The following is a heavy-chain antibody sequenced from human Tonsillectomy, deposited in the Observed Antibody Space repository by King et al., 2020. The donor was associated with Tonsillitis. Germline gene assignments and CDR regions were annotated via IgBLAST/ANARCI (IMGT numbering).Heavy chain of an antibody. V-gene: IGHV1-69*06. Sequence: VQLVESGAEVKKPGSSVKVSCKASGGTFSSYAISWVRQAPGQGLEWMGGIIPIFGTANYAQKFQGRVTITADKSTSTAYMELSSLRSEDTAVYYCAREVDDSSCYYPNDAFDIWGQGTMVTVSS. J-gene: IGHJ3*02. CDR1: GGTFSSYA. CDR2: IIPIFGTA. D-gene: IGHD3-22*01. CDR3: AREVDDSSCYYPNDAFDI.